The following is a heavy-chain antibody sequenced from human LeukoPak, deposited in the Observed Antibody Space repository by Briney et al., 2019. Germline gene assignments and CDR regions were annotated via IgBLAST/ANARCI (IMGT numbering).Heavy chain of an antibody. CDR2: INQDGSEK. D-gene: IGHD3-16*01. Sequence: GGSLRLSCAASGFTFSSHWMSWVRQAPGKGLEWVANINQDGSEKYYVDSVKGRFTLSRDNAKNSLSLQMNSLRAEDTAVYYCARAMSTFGGVRNYFDSWGQGTLVTVSS. CDR1: GFTFSSHW. J-gene: IGHJ4*02. CDR3: ARAMSTFGGVRNYFDS. V-gene: IGHV3-7*04.